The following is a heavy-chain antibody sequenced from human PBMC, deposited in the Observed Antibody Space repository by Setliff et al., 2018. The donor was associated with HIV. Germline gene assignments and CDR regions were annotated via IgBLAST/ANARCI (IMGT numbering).Heavy chain of an antibody. Sequence: PSETLSLTCTVSGGSVSDTSYYWGWIRQPPGKGLEWLANVYYSGGTYYNPSLNSRVTIFVDTSKNQFSLKLSSVTAADTAVYSCARLRVKQLVPEALDIWGQGTMVTVSS. V-gene: IGHV4-39*01. CDR1: GGSVSDTSYY. J-gene: IGHJ3*02. CDR3: ARLRVKQLVPEALDI. D-gene: IGHD6-6*01. CDR2: VYYSGGT.